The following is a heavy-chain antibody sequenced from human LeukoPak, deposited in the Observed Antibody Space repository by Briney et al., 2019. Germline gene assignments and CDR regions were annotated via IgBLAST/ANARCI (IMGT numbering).Heavy chain of an antibody. D-gene: IGHD4-17*01. CDR1: GFTFSSYS. CDR2: ITGSSSYI. J-gene: IGHJ4*02. CDR3: ARDGNDGDYSY. V-gene: IGHV3-21*01. Sequence: SGGSLRLSCAASGFTFSSYSMNWVRQAPGKGLEWVSSITGSSSYIYYADSVKGRSTISRDNAKNSLYLQMNSLRAEDTAVYYCARDGNDGDYSYWGQGTLVTVSS.